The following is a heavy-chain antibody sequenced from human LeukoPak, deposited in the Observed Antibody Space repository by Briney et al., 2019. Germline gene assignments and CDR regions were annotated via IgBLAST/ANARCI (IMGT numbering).Heavy chain of an antibody. V-gene: IGHV1-2*02. CDR3: ASRPDQHLLYYFDY. CDR2: INPNSGGT. CDR1: GDTFTGYC. Sequence: ASVKVSCKASGDTFTGYCMHWVRQAPGQGLEWMGWINPNSGGTKYARKFQGRVIMTSDASISTAYMELSSLRSDDTAVYYCASRPDQHLLYYFDYWGQGALVTVSS. D-gene: IGHD2-15*01. J-gene: IGHJ4*02.